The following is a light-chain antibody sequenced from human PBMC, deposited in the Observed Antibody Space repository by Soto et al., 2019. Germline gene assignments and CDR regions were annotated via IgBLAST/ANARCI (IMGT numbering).Light chain of an antibody. V-gene: IGKV1-5*01. Sequence: DIQMTQSPSTLSASVGDRVTITCRASQRVGALLAWYQQRPGKPPKLLIYDASSLESGVPSRFSGSGSGTEFTLTISSLQPDDFATYYCQQYNSYSRTFGQGTKVDIK. CDR3: QQYNSYSRT. CDR1: QRVGAL. CDR2: DAS. J-gene: IGKJ1*01.